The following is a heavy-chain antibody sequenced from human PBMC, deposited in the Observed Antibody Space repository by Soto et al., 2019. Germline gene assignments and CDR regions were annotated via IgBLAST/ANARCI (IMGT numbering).Heavy chain of an antibody. Sequence: KASETLSLTXAVYGGSFSGYYWSWIRQPPGKGLEWIGEINHSGSTNYNPSLKSRVTISVDTSKNQFSLKLSSVTAADTAVYYCASIPRLRYCSSTSCPGYYFDYWGQGTLVTVSS. CDR3: ASIPRLRYCSSTSCPGYYFDY. D-gene: IGHD2-2*01. V-gene: IGHV4-34*01. CDR2: INHSGST. CDR1: GGSFSGYY. J-gene: IGHJ4*02.